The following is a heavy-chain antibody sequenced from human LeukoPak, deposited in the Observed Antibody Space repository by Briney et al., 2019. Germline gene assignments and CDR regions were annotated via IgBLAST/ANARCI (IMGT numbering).Heavy chain of an antibody. V-gene: IGHV1-2*02. Sequence: GASVRLSCKASGNTFSGYYMHWVRRAPGQGLEWMGWINPNSGDTNYAQKFQGRVTMTRDTSITTAYMELSSLRSDDTAIFYCATGVNFDYWGQGTLVSVSS. J-gene: IGHJ4*02. CDR2: INPNSGDT. CDR3: ATGVNFDY. CDR1: GNTFSGYY.